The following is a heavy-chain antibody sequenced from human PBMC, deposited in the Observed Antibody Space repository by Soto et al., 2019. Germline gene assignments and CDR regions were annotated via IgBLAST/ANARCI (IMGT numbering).Heavy chain of an antibody. CDR1: GFTFSSYG. D-gene: IGHD4-17*01. Sequence: GGSLRLSCAASGFTFSSYGKHWVRQAPGKGLEWVAVISYDGSNKYYADSVKGRFTISRDNSKNTLYLQMNSLRAEDTAVYYCAKAKGTTVALLDAFDIWGQGTMVTVSS. CDR3: AKAKGTTVALLDAFDI. J-gene: IGHJ3*02. CDR2: ISYDGSNK. V-gene: IGHV3-30*18.